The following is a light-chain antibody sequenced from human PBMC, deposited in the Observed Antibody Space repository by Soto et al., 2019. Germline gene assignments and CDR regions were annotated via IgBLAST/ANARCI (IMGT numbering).Light chain of an antibody. CDR3: QVWDTHVV. J-gene: IGLJ2*01. V-gene: IGLV3-9*01. CDR2: RDS. CDR1: NIGSKN. Sequence: SYELTQPLSVSVALGQTARITCGGTNIGSKNVHWYQQKPGQAPVLVIYRDSNRPSGIPERFSGSNSGNTATLTISRAQAGDEADYYCQVWDTHVVFGGGTKLTVL.